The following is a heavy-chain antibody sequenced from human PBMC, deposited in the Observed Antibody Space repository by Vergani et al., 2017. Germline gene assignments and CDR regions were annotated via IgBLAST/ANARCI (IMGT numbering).Heavy chain of an antibody. CDR2: ISSSSSYT. V-gene: IGHV3-11*06. Sequence: QVQLVESGGGLVKPGGSLRLSCAASGFTFSDYYMSWIRQAPGKGLEWVSYISSSSSYTNYADSVKGRFTISRDNAKNSLYLQMNSLRAEDTAVYYCARDPEGSITMVRGVILLPYYMDFWGKGTTVTVSS. J-gene: IGHJ6*03. D-gene: IGHD3-10*01. CDR3: ARDPEGSITMVRGVILLPYYMDF. CDR1: GFTFSDYY.